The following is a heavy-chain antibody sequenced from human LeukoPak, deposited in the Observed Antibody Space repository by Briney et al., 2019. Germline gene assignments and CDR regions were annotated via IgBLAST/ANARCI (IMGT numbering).Heavy chain of an antibody. V-gene: IGHV3-23*01. Sequence: GGSLRLSCAASGFTFSNYAMSWVRQAPGKGLDWVSTISSSGGSTYYADSVKGRFTISRDNSKNTLYLQMNSLRADDTAVYYCAKGGKWDVTPFDYWGQGTLVTVSS. D-gene: IGHD1-26*01. J-gene: IGHJ4*02. CDR2: ISSSGGST. CDR1: GFTFSNYA. CDR3: AKGGKWDVTPFDY.